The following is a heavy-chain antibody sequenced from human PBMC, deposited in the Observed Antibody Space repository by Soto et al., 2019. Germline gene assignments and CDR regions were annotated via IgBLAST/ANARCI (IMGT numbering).Heavy chain of an antibody. Sequence: GGPMRVPSAASGFSIVDYAMHWVRQAPGKGLEWVSGIAWNSDIIGYADSVKGRFTISRDNGKNSLYLQMNSLRPEDTALYYCAKEHYGSAIYVRDVWGQGSTFTVSS. V-gene: IGHV3-9*01. CDR1: GFSIVDYA. CDR3: AKEHYGSAIYVRDV. D-gene: IGHD3-10*01. CDR2: IAWNSDII. J-gene: IGHJ6*02.